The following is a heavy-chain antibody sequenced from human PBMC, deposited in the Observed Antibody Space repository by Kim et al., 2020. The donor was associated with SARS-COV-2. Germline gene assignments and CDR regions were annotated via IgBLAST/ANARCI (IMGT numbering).Heavy chain of an antibody. CDR1: GGTFKIYA. J-gene: IGHJ4*02. CDR3: ASVDHGYNPPHY. Sequence: SVKVSCKASGGTFKIYAINWVRQAPGQGLEWMGRIVPILDIVNYAQNSQGRVTISADNSTTTAYMELSSLRTDDTAIYYCASVDHGYNPPHYWGQGTLVTVSS. CDR2: IVPILDIV. D-gene: IGHD6-25*01. V-gene: IGHV1-69*04.